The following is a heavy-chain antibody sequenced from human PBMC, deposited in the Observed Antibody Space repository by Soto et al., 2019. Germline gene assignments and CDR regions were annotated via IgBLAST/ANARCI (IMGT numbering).Heavy chain of an antibody. CDR2: IYHSGST. V-gene: IGHV4-30-2*01. CDR3: ARGWGRIFDY. J-gene: IGHJ4*02. CDR1: GGSISSGGYS. Sequence: SETLSLTCAVSGGSISSGGYSCNWIRQPPGKGLEWIGEIYHSGSTNYNPSLKSRVTISVDTSKNQFSLKLSSVTAADTAVYYCARGWGRIFDYWGQGTLVTVSS. D-gene: IGHD7-27*01.